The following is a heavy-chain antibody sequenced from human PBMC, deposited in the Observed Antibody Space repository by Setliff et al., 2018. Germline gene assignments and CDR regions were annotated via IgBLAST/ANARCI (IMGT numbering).Heavy chain of an antibody. CDR3: VKDMAGSYFDGRFDY. J-gene: IGHJ4*02. D-gene: IGHD1-26*01. CDR2: ISGSGGST. V-gene: IGHV3-23*01. Sequence: GGSLRLSCAVSGLSFSSYDMSWVRQAPGKGLEWVSVISGSGGSTYYADSVKGRFTLSRDNSKNSLSLQMNSLRVEDTALYYGVKDMAGSYFDGRFDYWGPGTLVTVSS. CDR1: GLSFSSYD.